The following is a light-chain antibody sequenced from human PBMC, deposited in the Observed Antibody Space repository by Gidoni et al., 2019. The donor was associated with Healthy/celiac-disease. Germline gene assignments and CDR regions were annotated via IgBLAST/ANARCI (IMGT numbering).Light chain of an antibody. CDR1: SSNIGAGYD. J-gene: IGLJ3*02. V-gene: IGLV1-40*01. CDR3: QSYDSSLSGWV. Sequence: QSVLTQPPPVSGAPGQRVTSSSTGRSSNIGAGYDVHWYQQLPGTAPTLLLYGNSNRPSGVPDRFAGSKSGTSASLAITGLQAEDEADYYCQSYDSSLSGWVFGGGTKLTVL. CDR2: GNS.